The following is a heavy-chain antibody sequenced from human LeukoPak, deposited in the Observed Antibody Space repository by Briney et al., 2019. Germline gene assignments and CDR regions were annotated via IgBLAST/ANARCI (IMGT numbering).Heavy chain of an antibody. D-gene: IGHD3-9*01. J-gene: IGHJ4*02. V-gene: IGHV3-11*04. CDR3: TREVQTYYDILTGHRGYFDY. Sequence: GGSLRLPCAASGFTFSDYYMSWIRQTPGKGLEWVSYISSSGSNIYYADSVKGRFTISRDNAKNSLYLQMNSLRAEDTAVYYCTREVQTYYDILTGHRGYFDYWGQGTLVTVSS. CDR1: GFTFSDYY. CDR2: ISSSGSNI.